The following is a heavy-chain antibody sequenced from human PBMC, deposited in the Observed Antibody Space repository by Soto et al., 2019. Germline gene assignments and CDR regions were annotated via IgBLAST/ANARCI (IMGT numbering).Heavy chain of an antibody. J-gene: IGHJ5*02. Sequence: QITLKESGPPLVKPTQTLTLTCNFSGFSLTNKGVGVGWIRQPPRKALEWLGIIYWDDDKRYRPSLNNRLTITRDPHKDMVALTMPKVRTVKAAIYFGAPLHAKRGYDGGYHPWRQGPLATVS. V-gene: IGHV2-5*02. CDR1: GFSLTNKGVG. D-gene: IGHD5-12*01. CDR2: IYWDDDK. CDR3: APLHAKRGYDGGYHP.